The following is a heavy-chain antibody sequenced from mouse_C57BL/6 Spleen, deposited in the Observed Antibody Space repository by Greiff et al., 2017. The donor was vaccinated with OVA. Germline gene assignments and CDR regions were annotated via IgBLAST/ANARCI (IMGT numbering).Heavy chain of an antibody. CDR1: GFSLTSYG. CDR3: ARKGVLRTYYYAMDY. J-gene: IGHJ4*01. CDR2: IWSGGST. V-gene: IGHV2-2*01. D-gene: IGHD1-1*01. Sequence: VKLVESGPGLVQPSQSLSITCTVSGFSLTSYGVHWVRQSPGKGLEWLGVIWSGGSTDYNAAFISRLSISKDNSKSQVFFKMNSLQADDTAIYYCARKGVLRTYYYAMDYWGQGTSVTVSA.